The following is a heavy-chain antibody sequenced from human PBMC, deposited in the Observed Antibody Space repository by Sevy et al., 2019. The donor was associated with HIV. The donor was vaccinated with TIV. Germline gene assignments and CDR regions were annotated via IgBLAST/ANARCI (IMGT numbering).Heavy chain of an antibody. D-gene: IGHD3-3*01. V-gene: IGHV4-61*02. CDR1: GGSISSGTYY. CDR2: VYTSGST. CDR3: ARDHWTGYYTDAFDI. J-gene: IGHJ3*02. Sequence: SETLSLTCTVSGGSISSGTYYWSWIRQPAGKGLEWIGRVYTSGSTNYNPSLKSRVTISVDTSKNQFSLKLSSVTAADTAVYYCARDHWTGYYTDAFDIWGQGSMVTVSS.